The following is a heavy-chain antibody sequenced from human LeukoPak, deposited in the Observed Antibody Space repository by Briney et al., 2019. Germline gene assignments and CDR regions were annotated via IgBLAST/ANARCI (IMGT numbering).Heavy chain of an antibody. CDR2: INPDGSVK. V-gene: IGHV3-7*01. Sequence: PGGSLRLSCVASGFTFSRYWMSWVRQAPGKGLEWVANINPDGSVKNYVDSMKGRFTISRDNAKNSLYLQMNSLRAEDTAVYYCTRDRGYNSFDYWGQGTLVTVSS. CDR3: TRDRGYNSFDY. D-gene: IGHD3-10*01. CDR1: GFTFSRYW. J-gene: IGHJ4*02.